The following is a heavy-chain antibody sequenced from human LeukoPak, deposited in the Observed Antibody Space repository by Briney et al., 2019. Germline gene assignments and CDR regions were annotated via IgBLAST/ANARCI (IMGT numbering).Heavy chain of an antibody. CDR1: GGSISSGGYS. CDR2: FYYSGST. J-gene: IGHJ4*02. V-gene: IGHV4-39*01. D-gene: IGHD5-12*01. Sequence: SETLSLTCAVSGGSISSGGYSWSWIRQPPGKGLEWIGSFYYSGSTYYNPSLRSRVTISVDTSKNQFSLKLSSVTAADTAVYYCARQGGYDYADFDYWGQGTLVTVSS. CDR3: ARQGGYDYADFDY.